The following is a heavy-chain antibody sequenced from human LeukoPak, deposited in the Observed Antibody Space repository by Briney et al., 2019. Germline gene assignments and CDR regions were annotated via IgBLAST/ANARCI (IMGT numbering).Heavy chain of an antibody. CDR3: ARGGMIVVVPFDY. J-gene: IGHJ4*02. D-gene: IGHD3-22*01. CDR2: IYYSGST. Sequence: SETLSLACTVSGGSISSYYWSWIRQPPGKGLEWIGYIYYSGSTNYNPSLKSRVTISVDTSKNQFSLKLSSVTAADTAVYYCARGGMIVVVPFDYWGQGTLVTVSS. CDR1: GGSISSYY. V-gene: IGHV4-59*01.